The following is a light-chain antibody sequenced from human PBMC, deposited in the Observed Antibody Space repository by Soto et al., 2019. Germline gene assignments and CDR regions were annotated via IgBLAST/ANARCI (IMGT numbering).Light chain of an antibody. CDR2: DVS. V-gene: IGKV1-13*02. J-gene: IGKJ5*01. CDR1: QDIRGA. CDR3: QQFNSYPIT. Sequence: SQDIRGALAWYQQKPGKAPKMLIYDVSTLESGVPLRFSGSSSGTDFTLTISSLQPVDFATYYCQQFNSYPITFGQGTRLEIK.